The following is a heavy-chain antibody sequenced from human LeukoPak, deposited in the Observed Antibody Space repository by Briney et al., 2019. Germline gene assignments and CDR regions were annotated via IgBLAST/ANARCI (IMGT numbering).Heavy chain of an antibody. CDR1: GGSFSGYY. D-gene: IGHD3-16*01. J-gene: IGHJ4*02. V-gene: IGHV4-34*01. CDR2: INHSGST. CDR3: ARDISMITPASDY. Sequence: SETLSRTCAVYGGSFSGYYWSWIRQPPGKGLEWIGEINHSGSTNYNPSLKSRVTISVDTSKNHFSLRLSSVTAADTAVYYCARDISMITPASDYWGQGTLVTVSS.